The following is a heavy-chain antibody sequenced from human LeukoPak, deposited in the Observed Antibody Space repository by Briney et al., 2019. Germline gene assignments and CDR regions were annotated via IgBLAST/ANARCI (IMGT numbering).Heavy chain of an antibody. D-gene: IGHD1-26*01. CDR2: TRNRANSYTA. CDR3: ARVKVEWELLQIAFDI. Sequence: GGSLRLSCAASGFTFSDHYMDWARQPPGKGLEWVGRTRNRANSYTAEYAASVKGRFTISRDDSKNSLYLQMNSLKTEDTAVYYCARVKVEWELLQIAFDIWGQGTMVTVPS. V-gene: IGHV3-72*01. J-gene: IGHJ3*02. CDR1: GFTFSDHY.